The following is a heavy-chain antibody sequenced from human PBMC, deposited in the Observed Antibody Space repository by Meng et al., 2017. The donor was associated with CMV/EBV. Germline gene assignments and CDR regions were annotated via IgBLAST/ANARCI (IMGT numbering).Heavy chain of an antibody. CDR3: ARGGANMVRGLLDWFDP. J-gene: IGHJ5*02. CDR2: INSDGSST. D-gene: IGHD3-10*01. Sequence: GESLKISCAASGFTFSSYWMHWVRQAPGKGLVWVSRINSDGSSTSYADSVKGRFTISRDNAKNTLYLQRNSLRAEDTAVYYCARGGANMVRGLLDWFDPWGQGTLVTVSS. CDR1: GFTFSSYW. V-gene: IGHV3-74*01.